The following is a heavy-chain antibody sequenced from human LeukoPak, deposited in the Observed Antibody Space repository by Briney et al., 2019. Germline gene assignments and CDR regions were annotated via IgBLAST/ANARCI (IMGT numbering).Heavy chain of an antibody. CDR1: GFTFSSYS. CDR2: ISSSSSTI. CDR3: ARDYYDSSGSIDY. V-gene: IGHV3-48*01. Sequence: GGSLRLSCAASGFTFSSYSMNWVRQAPGKGLEWVSYISSSSSTIYYADSVKGRFTISRDNAKNSLYLQMNSLRAEDTAVYYCARDYYDSSGSIDYWDQGTLVTVSS. J-gene: IGHJ4*02. D-gene: IGHD3-22*01.